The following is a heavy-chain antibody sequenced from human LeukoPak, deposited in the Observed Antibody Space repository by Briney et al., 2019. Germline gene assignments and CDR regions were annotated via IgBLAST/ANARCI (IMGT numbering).Heavy chain of an antibody. J-gene: IGHJ4*02. D-gene: IGHD1-26*01. V-gene: IGHV4-34*01. Sequence: SETLSLTCAVYGGSFSGYYWSWIRQPPGKGLEWIGEINHSGSTNYNPSLKSRVTISVDTSKNQFSLKLSSVTAADTAVYYCARVSGSYRYFDYWGRGTLDTVSS. CDR1: GGSFSGYY. CDR2: INHSGST. CDR3: ARVSGSYRYFDY.